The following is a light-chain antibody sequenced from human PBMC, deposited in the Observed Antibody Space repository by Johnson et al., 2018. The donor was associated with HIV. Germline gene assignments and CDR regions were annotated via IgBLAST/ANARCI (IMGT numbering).Light chain of an antibody. CDR1: SSNIGNNF. Sequence: QSVLTQPPSVSAAPGQKVTISYSGSSSNIGNNFVSWFRQLPLRAPKVLIYDNNKRPSGIPDRFSGSKSGTSATLGITGLQTGAEADYYCGTWDSSLRVGFFGTGTKVTVL. J-gene: IGLJ1*01. V-gene: IGLV1-51*01. CDR3: GTWDSSLRVGF. CDR2: DNN.